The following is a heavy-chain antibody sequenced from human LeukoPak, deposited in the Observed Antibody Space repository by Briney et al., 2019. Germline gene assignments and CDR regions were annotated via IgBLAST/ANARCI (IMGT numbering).Heavy chain of an antibody. CDR1: GGSISSSSYY. V-gene: IGHV4-61*01. Sequence: KPSETLSLTCTVSGGSISSSSYYWSWIRQPPGKGLEWIRYIYYSGSTNYNPSLKSRVTISVDTSKNQFSLKLSSVTAADTAVYYCALGGITMIVGDEGDAFDIWGQGTMVTVSS. CDR2: IYYSGST. CDR3: ALGGITMIVGDEGDAFDI. J-gene: IGHJ3*02. D-gene: IGHD3-22*01.